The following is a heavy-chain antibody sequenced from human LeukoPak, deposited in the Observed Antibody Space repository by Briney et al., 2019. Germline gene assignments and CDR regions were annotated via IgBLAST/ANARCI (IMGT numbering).Heavy chain of an antibody. CDR2: IYYSGST. D-gene: IGHD1-26*01. J-gene: IGHJ6*02. CDR1: GGSISSSSYY. CDR3: ARDCRRIVGARNYAMDV. Sequence: SETLSLTCTVSGGSISSSSYYWGWIRQPPGKGLEWIGSIYYSGSTYYNPSLKSRVIISVDTSKNQFSLKLSSVTAADTAVYYCARDCRRIVGARNYAMDVWGQGTPVTVSS. V-gene: IGHV4-39*07.